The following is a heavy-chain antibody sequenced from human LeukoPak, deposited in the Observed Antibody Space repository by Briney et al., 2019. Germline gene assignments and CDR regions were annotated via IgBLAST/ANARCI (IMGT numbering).Heavy chain of an antibody. J-gene: IGHJ4*02. CDR2: IYYDGST. Sequence: SETLSLTCTVSGASISSYYWIWIRQPQGKGLEWIGHIYYDGSTNYNPSLKSRVTISVDTSKNQFSLKLSSVTAADTAVYYCAINVGDPRYFDYWGQGTLVTVSS. CDR3: AINVGDPRYFDY. CDR1: GASISSYY. V-gene: IGHV4-59*01. D-gene: IGHD3-10*01.